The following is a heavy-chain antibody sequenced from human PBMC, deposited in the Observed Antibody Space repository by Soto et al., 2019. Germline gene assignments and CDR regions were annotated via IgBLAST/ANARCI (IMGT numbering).Heavy chain of an antibody. V-gene: IGHV5-10-1*01. J-gene: IGHJ6*02. CDR1: GYSFTSYW. D-gene: IGHD2-2*01. Sequence: PGESLKISCKGSGYSFTSYWISWVRQMPGKGLEWMGRIDPSDSYTNYSPSFQGHVTISADKSISTAYLQWSSLKASDTAMYYCARPSLGSYYYYGMDVWGQGTTVTISS. CDR3: ARPSLGSYYYYGMDV. CDR2: IDPSDSYT.